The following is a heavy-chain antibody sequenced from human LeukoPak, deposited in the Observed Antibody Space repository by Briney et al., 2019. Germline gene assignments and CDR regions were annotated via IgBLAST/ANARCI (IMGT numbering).Heavy chain of an antibody. CDR2: ISSSGSTI. CDR3: ARVAYYYMDV. Sequence: GGSLRLSCAASGFTFSSYSINWVRQAPGKGLEWVSYISSSGSTIYYADSVKGRFTISRDNAKNSLYLQMNSLRAEDTAVYYCARVAYYYMDVWGKGTTVTISS. J-gene: IGHJ6*03. CDR1: GFTFSSYS. V-gene: IGHV3-48*04.